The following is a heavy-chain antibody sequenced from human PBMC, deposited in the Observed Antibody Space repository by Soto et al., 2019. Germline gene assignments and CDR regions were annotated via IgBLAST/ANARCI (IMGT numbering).Heavy chain of an antibody. CDR1: GFPFSIYA. J-gene: IGHJ6*02. D-gene: IGHD6-6*01. CDR2: ISVSGGST. CDR3: AKEQLVRLSGMDV. Sequence: GGSLRLSCAASGFPFSIYAMSLVRQSPGKGLEWVSSISVSGGSTYYADSVKGRFTISRDNSKNTLYLQMNSLRAEDTAVYYCAKEQLVRLSGMDVWGQGTTVAVSS. V-gene: IGHV3-23*01.